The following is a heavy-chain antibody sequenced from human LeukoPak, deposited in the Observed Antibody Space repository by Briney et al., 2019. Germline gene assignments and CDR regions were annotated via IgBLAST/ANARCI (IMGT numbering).Heavy chain of an antibody. Sequence: GGSLRLSCAASGFTFSDYYMSWIRQAPGKGLEWVSYISSSGGSTYYADSVKGRCTISRDNSKNTLYLQMNSMRAEDTAVYYCAKVDGYYDSSGFNFDYWGQGTLVTVSS. CDR2: ISSSGGST. CDR3: AKVDGYYDSSGFNFDY. D-gene: IGHD3-22*01. V-gene: IGHV3-11*01. J-gene: IGHJ4*02. CDR1: GFTFSDYY.